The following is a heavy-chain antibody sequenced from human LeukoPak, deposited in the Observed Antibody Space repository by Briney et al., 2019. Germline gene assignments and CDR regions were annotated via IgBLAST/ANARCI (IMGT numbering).Heavy chain of an antibody. CDR1: GFAFSSHA. J-gene: IGHJ4*02. CDR2: ITDSGGNR. D-gene: IGHD6-19*01. V-gene: IGHV3-23*01. Sequence: GGSLRLSCAASGFAFSSHAMSWVRQAPGKGLEWVSAITDSGGNRQYTDSVKGRFTISRDNSKNTLYLQMDSLRADDTAVYYCAKSSRYGTGWYGKIDYWGQGTLVTVSS. CDR3: AKSSRYGTGWYGKIDY.